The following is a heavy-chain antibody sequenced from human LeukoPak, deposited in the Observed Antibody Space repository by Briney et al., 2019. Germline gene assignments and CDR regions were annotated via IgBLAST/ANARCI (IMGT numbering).Heavy chain of an antibody. V-gene: IGHV3-15*01. CDR3: TTYSGGMDY. J-gene: IGHJ4*02. Sequence: PGGSLRLSCAASGFTFSNAWMSWVRQAPGKGLEWGGRIKSKTDGGTTDYAAPVKGRFTISRDDSKNTLYLQMNSLKTEDTAVYYCTTYSGGMDYWGQGTLVTVSS. CDR2: IKSKTDGGTT. D-gene: IGHD2-15*01. CDR1: GFTFSNAW.